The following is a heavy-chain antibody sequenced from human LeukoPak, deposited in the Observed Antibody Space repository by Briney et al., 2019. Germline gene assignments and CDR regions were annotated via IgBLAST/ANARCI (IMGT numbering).Heavy chain of an antibody. D-gene: IGHD6-13*01. CDR2: INQDGSDK. CDR3: AREIAAAGTDY. J-gene: IGHJ4*02. CDR1: GLTFSIHW. Sequence: PGGSLRLSCAASGLTFSIHWMNWVRQAPGKGLECVANINQDGSDKYYVDSVKGRFTISRDNAKNSLYLQMNSLRAEDTAVYYCAREIAAAGTDYWGQGTLVTVSS. V-gene: IGHV3-7*01.